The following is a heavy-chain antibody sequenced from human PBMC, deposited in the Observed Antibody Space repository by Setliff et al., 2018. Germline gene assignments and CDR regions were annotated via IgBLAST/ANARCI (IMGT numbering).Heavy chain of an antibody. CDR1: GVSITSHY. V-gene: IGHV4-59*11. Sequence: PSETLSLTFTVSGVSITSHYWSWIRQPPGRALEWIGYFHHSGSTNYNPSLKSRVTLSMDTSRNHFSLNLTSLTAADTALYYCARDNIGPDALDIWGQGTMVTVSS. CDR3: ARDNIGPDALDI. J-gene: IGHJ3*02. CDR2: FHHSGST.